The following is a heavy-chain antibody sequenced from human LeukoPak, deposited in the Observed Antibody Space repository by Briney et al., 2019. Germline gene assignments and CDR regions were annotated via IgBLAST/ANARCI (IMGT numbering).Heavy chain of an antibody. CDR1: GGTFSSYA. D-gene: IGHD3-22*01. V-gene: IGHV1-69*13. CDR3: ARDWYYYDSSGYLRRLYYFDY. Sequence: RASVKVSCKASGGTFSSYAISWVRQAPGQGLEWMGGIIPIFGTANYAQKFQGRVTITADESTSTAYMELSSLRSEDTAVYYCARDWYYYDSSGYLRRLYYFDYWGQGTLVTVSS. J-gene: IGHJ4*02. CDR2: IIPIFGTA.